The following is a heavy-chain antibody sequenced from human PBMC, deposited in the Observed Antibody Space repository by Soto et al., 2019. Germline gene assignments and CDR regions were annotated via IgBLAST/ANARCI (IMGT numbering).Heavy chain of an antibody. V-gene: IGHV3-64*01. CDR1: GFTFSGYS. D-gene: IGHD6-19*01. CDR2: INTNGVNT. Sequence: EVQLVESGGGLVQPGGSLRLSCAASGFTFSGYSMFWVRQAPGKGLEYVSAINTNGVNTFYAKSVKGRFTISRDNSKNTMYIQMGSLRAEDMAVYYCARGRVEDSSGWATYFDSWGQGTLVTVSS. J-gene: IGHJ4*02. CDR3: ARGRVEDSSGWATYFDS.